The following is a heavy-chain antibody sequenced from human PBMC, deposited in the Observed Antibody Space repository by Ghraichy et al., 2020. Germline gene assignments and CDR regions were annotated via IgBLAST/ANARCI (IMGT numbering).Heavy chain of an antibody. V-gene: IGHV3-48*03. D-gene: IGHD6-19*01. CDR1: GFTFSSYE. CDR3: ARVTVAGSPYADY. CDR2: ISGSSDTI. Sequence: GGSLRLSCAASGFTFSSYEMTWVRQAPGKGLEWISYISGSSDTIYYADSVKGRFTISRDNAKSSLYLHMNSLRAEDTAFYFCARVTVAGSPYADYWGQGSLVTVSS. J-gene: IGHJ4*02.